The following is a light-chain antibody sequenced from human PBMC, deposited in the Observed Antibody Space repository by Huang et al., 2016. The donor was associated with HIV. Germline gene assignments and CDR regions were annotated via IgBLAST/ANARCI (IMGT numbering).Light chain of an antibody. Sequence: EIVLTQSPGTLSLSPGERATLSCRASQSVSSNYLAWYRQNPGQAPRLVIYGASSRATGIPDRFRGSGSGTDFTLTISRLEPEEFAVYYCHQYGTSPWTFGQGTKVEIK. CDR3: HQYGTSPWT. CDR1: QSVSSNY. J-gene: IGKJ1*01. CDR2: GAS. V-gene: IGKV3-20*01.